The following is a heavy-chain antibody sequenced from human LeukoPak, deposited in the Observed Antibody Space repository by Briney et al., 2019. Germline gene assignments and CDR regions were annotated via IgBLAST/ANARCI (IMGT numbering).Heavy chain of an antibody. Sequence: RASETLSLTCAVYGGSFSGYYWSWIRQPPGKGLEWIGEINHSGSTNYNPSLKSRVTISVDTSKNQFSLKLSSVTAADTAVYYCARGDCSSTSCCGGNWFDPWGQGTLVTVSS. V-gene: IGHV4-34*01. D-gene: IGHD2-2*01. J-gene: IGHJ5*02. CDR1: GGSFSGYY. CDR3: ARGDCSSTSCCGGNWFDP. CDR2: INHSGST.